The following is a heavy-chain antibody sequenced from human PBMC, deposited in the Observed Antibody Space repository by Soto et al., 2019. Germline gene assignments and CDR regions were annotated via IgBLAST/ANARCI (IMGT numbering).Heavy chain of an antibody. D-gene: IGHD3-3*01. CDR3: ARVVFGVDTSGYFDY. CDR2: INPNSGGT. V-gene: IGHV1-2*02. Sequence: ASVKVSCKASGYTFTGYYMHWVRQAPGQGLEWMGWINPNSGGTNYAQKFQGRVTMTRDTSISTAYMELSRLRSDDTAVYYCARVVFGVDTSGYFDYWGQGTLVTVS. CDR1: GYTFTGYY. J-gene: IGHJ4*02.